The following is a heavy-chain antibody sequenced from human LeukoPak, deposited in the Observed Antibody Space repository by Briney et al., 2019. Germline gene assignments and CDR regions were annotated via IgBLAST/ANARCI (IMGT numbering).Heavy chain of an antibody. CDR2: ISAYNGNT. J-gene: IGHJ4*02. CDR3: ARDSLYGSGSYLPDY. V-gene: IGHV1-18*01. Sequence: ASVKVSCKASGYTFTSYGISWVRQAPGQGLEWMGWISAYNGNTNYAQKLQGRVTITTDTYTSTAYMEMRSLRSDDPAVYSCARDSLYGSGSYLPDYWGQGTLVTVSS. D-gene: IGHD3-10*01. CDR1: GYTFTSYG.